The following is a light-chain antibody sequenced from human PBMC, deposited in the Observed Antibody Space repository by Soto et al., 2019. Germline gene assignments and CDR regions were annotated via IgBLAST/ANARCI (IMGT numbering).Light chain of an antibody. CDR2: NAS. Sequence: DIQMTQSPSTLSASVGDRVTITCRACQSISSWLAWYQQKPGRAPTHLIYNASSLETGVPSRFSGSGSGTDFTLIISSLEPDDFAIYYCQQYSSSPPRTFGQGTKVEIK. CDR1: QSISSW. J-gene: IGKJ1*01. V-gene: IGKV1-5*03. CDR3: QQYSSSPPRT.